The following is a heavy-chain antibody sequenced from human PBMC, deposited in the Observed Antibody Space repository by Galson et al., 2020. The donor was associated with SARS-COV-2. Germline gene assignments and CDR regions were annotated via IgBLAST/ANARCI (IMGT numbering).Heavy chain of an antibody. D-gene: IGHD5-12*01. CDR2: NSGSGSST. CDR3: AKGATTMDY. V-gene: IGHV3-23*01. Sequence: GESLKISCAASGFTFSSDAMSWVRQAPGKGLEWVSANSGSGSSTNYADSVKGRFTISRDNSKNTLYLQMNSLRVEDTAVYYCAKGATTMDYWGQGTLVTVSS. CDR1: GFTFSSDA. J-gene: IGHJ4*02.